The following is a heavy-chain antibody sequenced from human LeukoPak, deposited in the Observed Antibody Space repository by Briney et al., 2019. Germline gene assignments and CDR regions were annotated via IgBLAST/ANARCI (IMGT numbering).Heavy chain of an antibody. CDR3: AKDAKPYYYDSSGYYYAGAFDI. CDR2: ISSSSSYT. J-gene: IGHJ3*02. D-gene: IGHD3-22*01. V-gene: IGHV3-11*05. CDR1: GFTFSDYY. Sequence: GVSLRLSCAASGFTFSDYYMSWIRQAPGKGLEWVSYISSSSSYTNYADSVKGRFTISRDNAKNSLYLQMNSLRAEDTAVYYCAKDAKPYYYDSSGYYYAGAFDIWGQGTMVTVSS.